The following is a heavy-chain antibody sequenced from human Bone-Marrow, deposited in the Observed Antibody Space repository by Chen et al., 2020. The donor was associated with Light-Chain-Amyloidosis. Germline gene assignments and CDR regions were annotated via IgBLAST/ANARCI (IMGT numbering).Heavy chain of an antibody. J-gene: IGHJ4*02. D-gene: IGHD5-12*01. CDR3: ARRRDGYNFDY. Sequence: EVQLEQSGPEVKKPGESLKISCKGSGYTFPNYWIGWLRQMPGKGLEWMGVIYPDDSDASYSPSFEGQVTISADKSITTAYLQWRSLKASDTAMYYCARRRDGYNFDYWGQGTLVTVSS. CDR1: GYTFPNYW. CDR2: IYPDDSDA. V-gene: IGHV5-51*01.